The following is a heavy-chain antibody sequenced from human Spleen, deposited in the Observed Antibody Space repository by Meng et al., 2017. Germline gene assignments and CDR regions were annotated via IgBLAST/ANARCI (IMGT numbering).Heavy chain of an antibody. CDR1: GGSISSGTYY. Sequence: QVQLQESGPGLVKPSQTLSLTCTVSGGSISSGTYYWGWIRQLPGKGLEWIAYIHYSGSTYYSPSLKSRVTISVDTSKNQFSLKVNSVTAADTAIYYCVISSHNWGQGTLVTVSS. V-gene: IGHV4-31*03. CDR3: VISSHN. CDR2: IHYSGST. D-gene: IGHD3-3*02. J-gene: IGHJ4*02.